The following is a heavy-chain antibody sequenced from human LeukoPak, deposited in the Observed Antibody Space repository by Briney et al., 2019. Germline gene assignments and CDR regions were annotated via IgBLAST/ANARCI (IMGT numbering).Heavy chain of an antibody. Sequence: SETLSLTCAVYGGSFSGYYWSWIRQPPGKGLEWIGEINHSGSTNYNPSLKSRVTLSIDTSKNQFSLKLSAVTAADSALYYCARAEINDYSRYWGQGIPVIVSS. CDR2: INHSGST. D-gene: IGHD4-11*01. V-gene: IGHV4-34*01. CDR3: ARAEINDYSRY. CDR1: GGSFSGYY. J-gene: IGHJ4*02.